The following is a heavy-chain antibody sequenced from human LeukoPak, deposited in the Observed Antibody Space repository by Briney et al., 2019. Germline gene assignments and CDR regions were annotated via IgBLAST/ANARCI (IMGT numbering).Heavy chain of an antibody. CDR1: GFTFSSYS. J-gene: IGHJ5*02. V-gene: IGHV3-21*05. Sequence: PGGSLRLSCAASGFTFSSYSMNWVRQAPGKGLEWVSYISSSSYIYYADSVKGRFTISRDNAKNSLYLQMNSLRAEDTAVYYCARDLTPSSSWTPGWFDPWGQGTLVTVSS. CDR3: ARDLTPSSSWTPGWFDP. D-gene: IGHD6-13*01. CDR2: ISSSSYI.